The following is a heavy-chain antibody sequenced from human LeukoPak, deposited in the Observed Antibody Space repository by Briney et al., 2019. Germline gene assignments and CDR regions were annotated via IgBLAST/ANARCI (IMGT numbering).Heavy chain of an antibody. V-gene: IGHV1-69*05. D-gene: IGHD6-13*01. CDR3: WRVPWQQRDSYLFY. Sequence: SVKLSCKASGGTFSSYAISWVRQAPGQGLEWKGRIIPIFGTANYAQKFQGRVTITTDESTSTAYMELSSLRAEDTAVYFYWRVPWQQRDSYLFYRGQGTPVTVSS. J-gene: IGHJ4*02. CDR2: IIPIFGTA. CDR1: GGTFSSYA.